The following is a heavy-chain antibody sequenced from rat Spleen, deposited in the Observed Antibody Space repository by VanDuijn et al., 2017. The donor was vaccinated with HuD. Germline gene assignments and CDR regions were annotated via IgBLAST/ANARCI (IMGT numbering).Heavy chain of an antibody. V-gene: IGHV5-29*01. Sequence: EVQLVESGGGLVQPGRSLKLSCAASGFTFSNYGMAWVRQAPTKGLEWVATISYDGSSTYYRDSVKGRFTISRDNAKSTLYLQMDSLRSEDTATYYCALQGGAFDYWGQGVMVTVSS. J-gene: IGHJ2*01. D-gene: IGHD1-1*01. CDR3: ALQGGAFDY. CDR1: GFTFSNYG. CDR2: ISYDGSST.